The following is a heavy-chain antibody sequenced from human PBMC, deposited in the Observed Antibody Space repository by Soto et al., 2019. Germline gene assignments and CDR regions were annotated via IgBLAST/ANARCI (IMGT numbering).Heavy chain of an antibody. V-gene: IGHV3-23*01. J-gene: IGHJ4*02. D-gene: IGHD1-7*01. CDR2: ISGSGSAT. CDR1: GFSFSTYA. Sequence: EVQLLESGGSLVQPGGSLRLSCAASGFSFSTYAMGWVRQAPGKGLEWVSAISGSGSATYYADPEKGRFTISRDNSKDTLYLQMNSLRAGDTVVYYCAEDIKGTGTTVIYDSWGQGSLVTVSS. CDR3: AEDIKGTGTTVIYDS.